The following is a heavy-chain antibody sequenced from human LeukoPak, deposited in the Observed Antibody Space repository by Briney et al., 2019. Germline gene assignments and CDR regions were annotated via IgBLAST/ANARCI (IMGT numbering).Heavy chain of an antibody. J-gene: IGHJ5*02. Sequence: GGSLRLSCVASGFTFTRYWMTWVRQAPGTGLELVANIKEDGSEKYYVDSVKGRFTISGDNAKNSLYLQMNSLRAEDTALYYCVYGGSYYVAWGQGTLVTVSS. D-gene: IGHD1-26*01. CDR2: IKEDGSEK. CDR3: VYGGSYYVA. V-gene: IGHV3-7*01. CDR1: GFTFTRYW.